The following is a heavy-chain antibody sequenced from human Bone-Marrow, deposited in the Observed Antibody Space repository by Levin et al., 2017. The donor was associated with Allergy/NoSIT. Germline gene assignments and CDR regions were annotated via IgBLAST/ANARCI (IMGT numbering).Heavy chain of an antibody. CDR2: IIPIFGTA. CDR3: ARETLEGYDILTGYDGNYGMDV. CDR1: GGTFSSYA. D-gene: IGHD3-9*01. J-gene: IGHJ6*02. V-gene: IGHV1-69*13. Sequence: SVKVSCKASGGTFSSYAISWVRQAPGQGLEWMGGIIPIFGTANYAQKFQGRVTITADESTSTAYMELSSLRSEDTAVYYCARETLEGYDILTGYDGNYGMDVWGQGTTVTVSS.